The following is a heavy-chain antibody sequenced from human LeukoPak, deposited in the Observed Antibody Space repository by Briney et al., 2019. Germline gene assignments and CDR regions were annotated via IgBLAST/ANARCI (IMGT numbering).Heavy chain of an antibody. CDR2: INAGNGNT. V-gene: IGHV1-3*01. J-gene: IGHJ4*02. CDR3: ARDSGYSNGFSLDY. D-gene: IGHD5-18*01. CDR1: GYTFTSYA. Sequence: ASVKVSCKASGYTFTSYAMHWVRQAPGQRLEWMGWINAGNGNTKYSQNFQGRVTITRDTSASTVDMELSSLRSEDTAVYYCARDSGYSNGFSLDYWGQGTQVTVSS.